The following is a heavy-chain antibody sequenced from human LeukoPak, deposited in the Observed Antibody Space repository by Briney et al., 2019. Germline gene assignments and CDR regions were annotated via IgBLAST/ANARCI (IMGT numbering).Heavy chain of an antibody. J-gene: IGHJ4*02. V-gene: IGHV4-34*01. CDR2: INHSGST. Sequence: SETLSLTCAVYGGSFSGYYWSWIRQPPGKGREWIGEINHSGSTNYNPSLKSRVTISVDTSKNQFSLKLSSVTAADTAVYYCARVGRPTYYYGSGSYPHPFDYWGQGTLVTVSS. CDR1: GGSFSGYY. CDR3: ARVGRPTYYYGSGSYPHPFDY. D-gene: IGHD3-10*01.